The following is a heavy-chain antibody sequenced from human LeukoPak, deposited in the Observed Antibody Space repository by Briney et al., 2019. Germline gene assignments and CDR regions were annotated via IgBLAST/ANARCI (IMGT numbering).Heavy chain of an antibody. V-gene: IGHV1-2*02. J-gene: IGHJ6*03. Sequence: ASVKVSCKASGYTFTGYYMHWVRQAPGQGLEWMGWINPNSGGTNYAQKFHGRVTMTRDTSISTAYMELSRLRSDDTAVYYCARTPVGATPYYYYYMDVWGKGTTVTVSS. CDR2: INPNSGGT. CDR3: ARTPVGATPYYYYYMDV. D-gene: IGHD1-26*01. CDR1: GYTFTGYY.